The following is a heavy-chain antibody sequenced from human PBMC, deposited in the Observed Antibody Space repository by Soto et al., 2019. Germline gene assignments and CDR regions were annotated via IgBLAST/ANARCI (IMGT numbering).Heavy chain of an antibody. D-gene: IGHD6-19*01. CDR2: IYYSGST. V-gene: IGHV4-39*01. Sequence: QLQLQESGPGLVKPSETLSLTCTVSGGSISSSSYYWGWIRQPPGKGLEWIGSIYYSGSTYYNPSLKSRVTISVDTSKNEFSLKLIAVTAADTAVYYCARHAPHLDRIAEDGDQGGFDPCGQGTLVTVSS. CDR1: GGSISSSSYY. CDR3: ARHAPHLDRIAEDGDQGGFDP. J-gene: IGHJ5*02.